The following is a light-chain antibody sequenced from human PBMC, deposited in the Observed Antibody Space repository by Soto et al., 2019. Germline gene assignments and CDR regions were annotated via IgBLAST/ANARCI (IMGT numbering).Light chain of an antibody. CDR1: QSFSSTF. Sequence: EIMLTQSPGSLSLSPGDRATLSCRASQSFSSTFFAWYQQKPGQAPRLLIYGASSRATGIPDRFSGSGSGTDFTFTISRLESEDFAVYYWQQDASSVAFGQETKVEIK. V-gene: IGKV3-20*01. CDR2: GAS. CDR3: QQDASSVA. J-gene: IGKJ1*01.